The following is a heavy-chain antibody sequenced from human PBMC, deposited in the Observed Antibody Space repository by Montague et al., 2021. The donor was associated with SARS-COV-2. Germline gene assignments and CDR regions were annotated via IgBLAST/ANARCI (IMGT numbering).Heavy chain of an antibody. J-gene: IGHJ6*02. CDR3: ARGPSDTYYYNGMDV. Sequence: CAISGDSVSSNIATWNWIRQSPSRGLEWLGRTYYRSKWYNDYAESVKSRITIDPDTSKHQFSLHLSSVTAADTAVYYCARGPSDTYYYNGMDVWDRGTTVTVSS. D-gene: IGHD3-10*01. V-gene: IGHV6-1*01. CDR2: TYYRSKWYN. CDR1: GDSVSSNIAT.